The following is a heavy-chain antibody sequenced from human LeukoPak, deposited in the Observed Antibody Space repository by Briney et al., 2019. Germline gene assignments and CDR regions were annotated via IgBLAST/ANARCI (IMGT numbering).Heavy chain of an antibody. D-gene: IGHD3-10*01. V-gene: IGHV3-23*01. J-gene: IGHJ4*02. Sequence: GGSLRLSCAASGFTFSSDWIHWVRQAPGKGLEWVSAISGSGGSTYYADSVKGRFTISRDNSKNTLYLQMNSLRAEDTAVYYCAQSSGSGNFDYWGQGTLVTVSS. CDR2: ISGSGGST. CDR1: GFTFSSDW. CDR3: AQSSGSGNFDY.